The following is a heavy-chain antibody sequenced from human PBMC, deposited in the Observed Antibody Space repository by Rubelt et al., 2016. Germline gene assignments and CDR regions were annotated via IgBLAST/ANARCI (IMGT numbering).Heavy chain of an antibody. J-gene: IGHJ2*01. Sequence: QVHLQESGPGLVKPSETLSLTCNVSGYSISSGFYWGWIRQPPGKGLEWIGDIYHGGFTSYNPSLKSRVTLSVDTSKNQFSLRLSSVTASDTALYYCARSYTDYADVHFDLWGCGTLVTVSS. CDR1: GYSISSGFY. D-gene: IGHD5-12*01. V-gene: IGHV4-38-2*02. CDR2: IYHGGFT. CDR3: ARSYTDYADVHFDL.